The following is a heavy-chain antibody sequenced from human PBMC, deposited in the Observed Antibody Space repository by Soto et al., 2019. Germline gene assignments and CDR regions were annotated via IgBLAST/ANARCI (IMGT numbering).Heavy chain of an antibody. D-gene: IGHD3-10*01. CDR3: ARLNYYYGSGSALGDY. V-gene: IGHV1-18*04. CDR1: GYTFTSYG. CDR2: ISAYNGNT. Sequence: ASVKVSCKASGYTFTSYGISWVRQAPGQGLEWMGWISAYNGNTNYAQKLQGRVTMTTDTSTSTAYMELRSLRSDDTAVYYCARLNYYYGSGSALGDYWGQGTLVTVSS. J-gene: IGHJ4*02.